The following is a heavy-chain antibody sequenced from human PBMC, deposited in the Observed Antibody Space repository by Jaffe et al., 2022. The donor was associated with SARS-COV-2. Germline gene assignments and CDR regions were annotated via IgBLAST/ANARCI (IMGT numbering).Heavy chain of an antibody. J-gene: IGHJ2*01. CDR3: AREMGYYSHWYFDL. CDR2: IKQDGSEK. Sequence: EVQLVESGGGLVQPGGSLRLSCAASGFTFSSYWMSWVRQAPGKGLEWVANIKQDGSEKYYVDSVKGRFTISRDNAKNSLYLQMNSLRAEDTAVYYCAREMGYYSHWYFDLWGRGTLVTVSS. CDR1: GFTFSSYW. D-gene: IGHD3-22*01. V-gene: IGHV3-7*01.